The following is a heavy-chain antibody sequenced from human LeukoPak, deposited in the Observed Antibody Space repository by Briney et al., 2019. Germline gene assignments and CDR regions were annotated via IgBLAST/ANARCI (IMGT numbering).Heavy chain of an antibody. CDR2: FDPEDGET. Sequence: ASVKVSCKVSGYTLTELSMHWVRQAPGKGLEWMGGFDPEDGETIYAQKFQGRVTMTEDTSTDTAYMELSSLRSEDTAVYYCARVEDYYDRTGYLDWGQGTLVTVSS. D-gene: IGHD3-22*01. J-gene: IGHJ1*01. CDR3: ARVEDYYDRTGYLD. V-gene: IGHV1-24*01. CDR1: GYTLTELS.